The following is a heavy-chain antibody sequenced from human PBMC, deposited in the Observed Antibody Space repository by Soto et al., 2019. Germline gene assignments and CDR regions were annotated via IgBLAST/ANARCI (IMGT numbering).Heavy chain of an antibody. D-gene: IGHD3-22*01. CDR3: ARGYYDSSGYLPYYHYYGMDV. Sequence: SVKVSCKASGGTFSSYAISWVRQAPGQGLEWMGGIIPIFGTANYAQKFQGRVTITADESTSTAYMELSSLRSEDTAVYYCARGYYDSSGYLPYYHYYGMDVWGQVTTVTVSS. J-gene: IGHJ6*02. V-gene: IGHV1-69*13. CDR2: IIPIFGTA. CDR1: GGTFSSYA.